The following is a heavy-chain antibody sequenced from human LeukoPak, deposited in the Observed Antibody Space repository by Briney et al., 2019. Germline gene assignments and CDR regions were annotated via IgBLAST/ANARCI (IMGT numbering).Heavy chain of an antibody. D-gene: IGHD6-6*01. CDR2: IKQDGSEK. V-gene: IGHV3-7*04. CDR3: ARASSSWRFDY. Sequence: GGSLRLSCAASGFTFSSYAMSWVRQAPGKGLEWVANIKQDGSEKYYVDSVKGRFTISRDNAKNSLYLQMNSLRAEDTAVYYCARASSSWRFDYWGQGTLVTVSS. J-gene: IGHJ4*02. CDR1: GFTFSSYA.